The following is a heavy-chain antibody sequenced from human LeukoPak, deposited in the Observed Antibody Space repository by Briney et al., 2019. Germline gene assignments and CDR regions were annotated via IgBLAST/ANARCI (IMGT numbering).Heavy chain of an antibody. CDR3: ARRLTQYDCFDP. D-gene: IGHD2-2*01. CDR2: TYYSTTWYN. CDR1: GDRVSSNSVT. J-gene: IGHJ5*02. Sequence: SQTLSLTCAISGDRVSSNSVTWNWIRQSPSRGLEWLGRTYYSTTWYNDYAVSVRGRITVNPDTSKNQFSLHLNSVTPEDTAVYYCARRLTQYDCFDPWGQGILVTVSS. V-gene: IGHV6-1*01.